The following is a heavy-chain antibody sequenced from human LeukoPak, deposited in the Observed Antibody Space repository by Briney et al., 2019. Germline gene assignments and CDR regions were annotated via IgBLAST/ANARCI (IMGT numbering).Heavy chain of an antibody. CDR1: GYTFTSYG. CDR2: ISAYNGNT. Sequence: ASVKVSCKASGYTFTSYGISWVRQAPGQGLEWMGWISAYNGNTNYAQKLQGRVTMTTDTSTSTAYMELRSLRSGDTAMYYCARDEGVGERGAYWGQGTLVTVSS. CDR3: ARDEGVGERGAY. D-gene: IGHD3-16*01. J-gene: IGHJ4*02. V-gene: IGHV1-18*01.